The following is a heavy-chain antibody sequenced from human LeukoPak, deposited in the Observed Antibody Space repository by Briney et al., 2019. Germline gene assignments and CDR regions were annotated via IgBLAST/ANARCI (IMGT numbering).Heavy chain of an antibody. CDR3: ARAWGTMVRGVTGRFDY. Sequence: SETLSLTCTVSGGSLSSYYWSWIRQPPGKGLEWIGYIYYSGSTNYNPSLKSRVTISVDTSKNQFSLKLSSVTAADTAVYYCARAWGTMVRGVTGRFDYWGQGTLVTVSS. J-gene: IGHJ4*02. CDR1: GGSLSSYY. CDR2: IYYSGST. V-gene: IGHV4-59*01. D-gene: IGHD3-10*01.